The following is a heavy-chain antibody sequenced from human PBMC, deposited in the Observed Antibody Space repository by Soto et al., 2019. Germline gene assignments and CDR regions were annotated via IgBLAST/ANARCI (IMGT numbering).Heavy chain of an antibody. CDR1: GYSISNTHW. Sequence: SETLSLTCAVSGYSISNTHWWGWIRQPPGKGLEWIGYMSYTGTTAYNPSLKSRVTMSADTPKNQLSLKLSSVTAVDTAVYYCARKAMAVDYFDYWGQGALVTVS. V-gene: IGHV4-28*01. D-gene: IGHD2-15*01. J-gene: IGHJ4*02. CDR3: ARKAMAVDYFDY. CDR2: MSYTGTT.